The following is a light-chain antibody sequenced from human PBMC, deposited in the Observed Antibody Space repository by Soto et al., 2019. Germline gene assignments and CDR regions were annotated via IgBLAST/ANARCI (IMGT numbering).Light chain of an antibody. CDR2: RAS. CDR3: QQYQTYSWT. Sequence: DIQMTQSPSTLSASVGDRVTITCRASQSVSSWLAWYQQKPGKAPNLLIYRASSLESGVPSRFSGSESGTEFTLTISSLQPDDFATYYRQQYQTYSWTFGQGTKVEIK. V-gene: IGKV1-5*03. CDR1: QSVSSW. J-gene: IGKJ1*01.